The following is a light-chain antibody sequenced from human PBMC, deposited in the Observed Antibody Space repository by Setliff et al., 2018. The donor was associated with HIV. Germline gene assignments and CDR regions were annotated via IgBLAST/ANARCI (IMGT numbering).Light chain of an antibody. CDR3: QSYDNNNYV. CDR2: QHN. J-gene: IGLJ1*01. CDR1: SGSIANNY. Sequence: NFMLTQPHSVSGSPGKTVTISCTRSSGSIANNYVQWYQQRPGSSPTTVIYQHNQRPSEVPDRFSGSIDSSSNSASLTISGLRTEDEADYYCQSYDNNNYVFGTGTRSPS. V-gene: IGLV6-57*01.